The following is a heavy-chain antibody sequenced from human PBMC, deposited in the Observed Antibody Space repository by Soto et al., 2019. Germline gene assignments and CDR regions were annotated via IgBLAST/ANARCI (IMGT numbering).Heavy chain of an antibody. CDR2: ISSSGSTI. CDR3: ASINCSSTSCYDAFDI. V-gene: IGHV3-11*01. D-gene: IGHD2-2*01. J-gene: IGHJ3*02. CDR1: GFTFSDYY. Sequence: GGSLRLSCAASGFTFSDYYMSWIRQALGKGLEWVSYISSSGSTIYYADSVKGRFTISRDNAKNSLYLQMNSLRAEDTAVYYCASINCSSTSCYDAFDIWGQGTMVTVSS.